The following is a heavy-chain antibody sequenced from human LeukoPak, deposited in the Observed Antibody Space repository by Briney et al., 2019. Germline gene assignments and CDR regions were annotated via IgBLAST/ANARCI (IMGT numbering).Heavy chain of an antibody. CDR3: ARHLIQGGEE. Sequence: ASVKVSCKTSGYTFTGYYIHWVRQAPGRGLEWMGWINPNSGGTDYTQKFQGRVTMTRDTSISTAYMELSRLKSDDTAVYYCARHLIQGGEEWGQGTLVTVSS. D-gene: IGHD5-18*01. J-gene: IGHJ4*02. CDR1: GYTFTGYY. V-gene: IGHV1-2*02. CDR2: INPNSGGT.